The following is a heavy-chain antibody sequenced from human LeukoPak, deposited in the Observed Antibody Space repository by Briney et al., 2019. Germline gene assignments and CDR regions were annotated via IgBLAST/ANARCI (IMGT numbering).Heavy chain of an antibody. CDR1: GGSISSYY. V-gene: IGHV4-59*08. CDR3: ARQTMVRGVIRVDY. CDR2: IYYSGST. J-gene: IGHJ4*02. Sequence: TSETLSLTCTVSGGSISSYYWSWIRQPPGKGLEWIGYIYYSGSTNYNPSLKSRVTISVDTSKNQFSLKLSSVTAADTAVYYCARQTMVRGVIRVDYWGQGTLVTVSS. D-gene: IGHD3-10*01.